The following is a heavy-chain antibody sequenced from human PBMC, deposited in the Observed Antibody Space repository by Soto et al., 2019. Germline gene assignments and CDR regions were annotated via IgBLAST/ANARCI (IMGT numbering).Heavy chain of an antibody. Sequence: EGQLLQSGGGLVQPGGSLRLSCTGSGFIFSSYAMSWVRQAPGKGLEWISGLNGGGSNTLYAVSVKGRFTISRDNFKNTLYLQMNSLRAEDTAVYYCAKDKDGVITRSHFDYWGQGNLVTVSS. J-gene: IGHJ4*02. D-gene: IGHD3-22*01. CDR3: AKDKDGVITRSHFDY. V-gene: IGHV3-23*01. CDR1: GFIFSSYA. CDR2: LNGGGSNT.